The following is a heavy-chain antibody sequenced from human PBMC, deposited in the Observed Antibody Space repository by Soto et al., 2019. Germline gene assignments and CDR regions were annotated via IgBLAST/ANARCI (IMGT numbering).Heavy chain of an antibody. CDR1: GFTFSSYW. CDR2: IKQDGSEK. CDR3: ARDPSIVLVPAATYYYYYYGMDV. Sequence: EVQLVESGGGLVQPGGSLRLSCAASGFTFSSYWVSWVRQAPGKGLEWVANIKQDGSEKYYVDSVKGRFTISRDNAKNSLYLQMNSLRAEDTAVYYCARDPSIVLVPAATYYYYYYGMDVWGQGTTVTVSS. V-gene: IGHV3-7*01. J-gene: IGHJ6*02. D-gene: IGHD2-2*01.